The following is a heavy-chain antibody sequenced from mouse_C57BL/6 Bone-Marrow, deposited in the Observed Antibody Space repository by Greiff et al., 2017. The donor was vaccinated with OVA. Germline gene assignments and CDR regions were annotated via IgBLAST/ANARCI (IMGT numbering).Heavy chain of an antibody. V-gene: IGHV1-15*01. CDR2: IDPETGGT. D-gene: IGHD1-1*01. CDR3: TRGVVVHWYFDV. J-gene: IGHJ1*03. Sequence: QVQLKESGAELVRPGASVTLSCKASGYTFTDYEMHWVKQTPVHGLEWIGAIDPETGGTAYNQKFKGKAILTADKSSSTAYMELRSLTSEDSAVYYCTRGVVVHWYFDVWGTGTTVTVSS. CDR1: GYTFTDYE.